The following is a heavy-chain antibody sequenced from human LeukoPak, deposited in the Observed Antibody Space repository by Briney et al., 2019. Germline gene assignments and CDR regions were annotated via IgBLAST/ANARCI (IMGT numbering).Heavy chain of an antibody. V-gene: IGHV4-61*02. CDR3: NREPGGLQSYLDY. Sequence: SETLSLTCIVSGASISSGSQYWSWTRQPAGKGLEWIGRIYTSGSTNYNPSLRSRVTISIDRSKNQISLKLSSVTAADTAVYYCNREPGGLQSYLDYWGQGTLVTVSS. D-gene: IGHD4-11*01. CDR2: IYTSGST. J-gene: IGHJ4*02. CDR1: GASISSGSQY.